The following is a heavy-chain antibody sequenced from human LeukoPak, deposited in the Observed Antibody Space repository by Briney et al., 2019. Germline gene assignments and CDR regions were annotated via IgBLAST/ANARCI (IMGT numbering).Heavy chain of an antibody. Sequence: ASVKVSCKASGYTFTGYYMHWVRQAPGQGLEWMGRINPNSGGTNYAQKFQGRVTITTDESTSTAYMELSSLRSEDTAVYYCARSSDSSGYYYGTTEERFDYWGQGTLVTVSS. J-gene: IGHJ4*02. CDR3: ARSSDSSGYYYGTTEERFDY. D-gene: IGHD3-22*01. CDR1: GYTFTGYY. CDR2: INPNSGGT. V-gene: IGHV1-2*06.